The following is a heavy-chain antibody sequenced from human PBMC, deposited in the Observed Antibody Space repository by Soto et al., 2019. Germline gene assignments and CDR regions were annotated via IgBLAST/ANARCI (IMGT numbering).Heavy chain of an antibody. D-gene: IGHD3-10*01. CDR2: IYYSGST. CDR3: ARHQEFYFYAGLDV. CDR1: GGSLNSYY. J-gene: IGHJ6*02. Sequence: QVQLQESGPRLVKPSETLSLTCTVSGGSLNSYYWSWIRQPPGKGLEWIGYIYYSGSTNYNPSLKSRGTMSVDTSKNQFAMKLTSVTAADTAVYYWARHQEFYFYAGLDVWGHETTVIVSS. V-gene: IGHV4-59*08.